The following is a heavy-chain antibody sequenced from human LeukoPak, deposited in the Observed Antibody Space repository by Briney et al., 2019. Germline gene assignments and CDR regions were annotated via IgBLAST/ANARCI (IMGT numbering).Heavy chain of an antibody. CDR3: ARRGWGSYYYGSGPKFDY. Sequence: SETLSLSCAVYVGSFSGYYWGWIRQPPEKGLEWIGGINHSGSTNYNPSLKSRVTISVDTSKNQFSLKLSSVTAADTAVYYCARRGWGSYYYGSGPKFDYWGQGTLVTVSS. V-gene: IGHV4-34*01. CDR1: VGSFSGYY. D-gene: IGHD3-10*01. J-gene: IGHJ4*02. CDR2: INHSGST.